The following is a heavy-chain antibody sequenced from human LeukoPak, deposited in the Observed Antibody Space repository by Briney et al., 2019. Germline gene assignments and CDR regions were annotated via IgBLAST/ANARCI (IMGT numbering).Heavy chain of an antibody. J-gene: IGHJ5*02. CDR3: ARGGAKYSSSDKQLSDWFDP. CDR2: ISAYNGNT. Sequence: ASVKVSCKASGYTFTSYGISWVRQAPGQGLEWMGWISAYNGNTNHAQKLQGRVTMTTDTSTSTAYMELRSLRSDDTAVYYCARGGAKYSSSDKQLSDWFDPWGQGTLVTVSS. D-gene: IGHD6-6*01. V-gene: IGHV1-18*01. CDR1: GYTFTSYG.